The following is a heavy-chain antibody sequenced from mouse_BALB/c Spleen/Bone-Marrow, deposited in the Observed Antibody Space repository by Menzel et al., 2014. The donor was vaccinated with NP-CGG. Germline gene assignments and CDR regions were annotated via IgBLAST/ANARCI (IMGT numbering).Heavy chain of an antibody. CDR2: INPYSGGT. J-gene: IGHJ4*01. CDR1: GYSFTGYS. V-gene: IGHV1-18*01. D-gene: IGHD2-4*01. Sequence: DVKLQESGPELVKPGASMKISCKASGYSFTGYSMNWVKQSHGKNLEWIGLINPYSGGTSYNQKFKGKATITVDKSSSTAYMELLSLTSEDSAVYYCARDYDYGNYAMDYWGQGTSVTVSS. CDR3: ARDYDYGNYAMDY.